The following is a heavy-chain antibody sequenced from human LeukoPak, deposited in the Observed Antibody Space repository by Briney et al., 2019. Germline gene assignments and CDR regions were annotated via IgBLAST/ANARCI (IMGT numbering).Heavy chain of an antibody. V-gene: IGHV3-23*01. J-gene: IGHJ5*02. D-gene: IGHD3-3*01. Sequence: GASLRLSCAASGFTFSSYAMSWVRQAPGKGLEWVSAISGSGGSTYYADSVKGRFTISRDNSKNTLYLQMNSLRAEDTAVYYCAKEKEWLGDLNWFDPWGQGTLVTVSS. CDR3: AKEKEWLGDLNWFDP. CDR1: GFTFSSYA. CDR2: ISGSGGST.